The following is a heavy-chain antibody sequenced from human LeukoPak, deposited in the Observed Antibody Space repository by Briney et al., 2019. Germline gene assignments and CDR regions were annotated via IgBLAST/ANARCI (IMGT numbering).Heavy chain of an antibody. CDR2: INHSGST. CDR3: ARASVAAIDY. CDR1: GGSFSGYY. D-gene: IGHD2-15*01. Sequence: SETLSLTCAVYGGSFSGYYWSWIRQPPGKGLEWIGEINHSGSTNYNPSLKSRVTISVDTSKNQFSLKLSSVTAADTAVYYCARASVAAIDYWGQGTLVSLSS. J-gene: IGHJ4*02. V-gene: IGHV4-34*01.